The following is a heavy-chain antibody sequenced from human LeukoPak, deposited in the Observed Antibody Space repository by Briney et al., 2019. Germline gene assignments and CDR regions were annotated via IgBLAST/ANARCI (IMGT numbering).Heavy chain of an antibody. J-gene: IGHJ6*04. Sequence: GGSLRLSCAASGFTFSSYGMHWVRQAPGKGLEWVAVISYDGSNKYYADSVKGRFTISRDNSKNTLFLQMNSLRAEDTAVYYCAKGLERLTYYYYGMDVWGKGTRSPSPQ. CDR3: AKGLERLTYYYYGMDV. D-gene: IGHD1-1*01. CDR1: GFTFSSYG. CDR2: ISYDGSNK. V-gene: IGHV3-30*18.